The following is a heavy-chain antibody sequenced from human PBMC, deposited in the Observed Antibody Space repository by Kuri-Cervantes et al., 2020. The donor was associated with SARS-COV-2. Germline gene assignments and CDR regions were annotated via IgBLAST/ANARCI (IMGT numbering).Heavy chain of an antibody. CDR3: ARDTRRGYSYGYGFDY. CDR1: GFTFSSYA. J-gene: IGHJ4*02. V-gene: IGHV3-7*01. D-gene: IGHD5-18*01. Sequence: GGSLRLSCAASGFTFSSYAMSWVRQAPGKGLEWVDNIKQDGSEKYYVDSVKGRFTISRDNAKNSLYLQMNSLRAEDTAVYYCARDTRRGYSYGYGFDYWGQGTLVTVSS. CDR2: IKQDGSEK.